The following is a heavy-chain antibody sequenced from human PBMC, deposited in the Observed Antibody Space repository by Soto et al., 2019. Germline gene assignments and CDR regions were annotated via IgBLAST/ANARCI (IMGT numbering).Heavy chain of an antibody. J-gene: IGHJ5*02. CDR1: GGSISSGGYY. D-gene: IGHD3-9*01. CDR2: IYYSGST. Sequence: TLSLTCTVSGGSISSGGYYWIWIRHHPGKGLEWIGYIYYSGSTYYNPSLKSRVTISVDTSKNQFSLKLSSVTAADTAVYYCARESKRYFDWLLSGWFDPWGQGTLVTVSS. V-gene: IGHV4-31*03. CDR3: ARESKRYFDWLLSGWFDP.